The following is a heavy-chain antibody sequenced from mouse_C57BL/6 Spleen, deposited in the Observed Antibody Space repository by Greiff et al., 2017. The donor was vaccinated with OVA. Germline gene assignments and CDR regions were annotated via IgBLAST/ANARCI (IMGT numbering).Heavy chain of an antibody. CDR2: ISDGGSYT. D-gene: IGHD2-2*01. Sequence: EVKVVESGGGLVKPGGSLKLSCAASGFTFSSYAMSWVRQTPEKRLEWVATISDGGSYTYYPDNVKGRFPISRDNAKNNLYLQMSHLKSEDTAMYYCARDPSTLVTRTWFAYWGQGTLVTVSA. V-gene: IGHV5-4*01. CDR1: GFTFSSYA. CDR3: ARDPSTLVTRTWFAY. J-gene: IGHJ3*01.